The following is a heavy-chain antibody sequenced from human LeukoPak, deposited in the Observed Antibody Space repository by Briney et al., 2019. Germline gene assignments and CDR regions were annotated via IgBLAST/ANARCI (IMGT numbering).Heavy chain of an antibody. V-gene: IGHV3-30*18. D-gene: IGHD6-19*01. CDR3: AKGRAVAGTQWFDP. CDR1: GFTFSSYG. Sequence: PGRSLRLSCAASGFTFSSYGMHWVRQAPGKGLEWVAVISYDGSNKYYADSVKGRFTISRDNSKNTLYLQMNSLRAEDTAVYYCAKGRAVAGTQWFDPWGQGTLVTVSS. J-gene: IGHJ5*02. CDR2: ISYDGSNK.